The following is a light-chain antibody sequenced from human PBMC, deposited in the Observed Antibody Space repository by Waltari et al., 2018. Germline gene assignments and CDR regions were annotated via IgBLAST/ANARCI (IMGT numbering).Light chain of an antibody. J-gene: IGKJ4*01. Sequence: EIVMTQSPATLSVSPGERATLSCRASQSVSNNLAWYQQKRDQAPRLLIYGASTRATGIPARFSGSGSGTEFTLTISSLQSEDFAVYYCQQYNIWPPLTFGGGTKVEIK. CDR1: QSVSNN. V-gene: IGKV3-15*01. CDR2: GAS. CDR3: QQYNIWPPLT.